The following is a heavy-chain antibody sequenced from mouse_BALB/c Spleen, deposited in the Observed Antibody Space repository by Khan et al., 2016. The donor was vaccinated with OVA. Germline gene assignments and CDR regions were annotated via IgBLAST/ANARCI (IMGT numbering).Heavy chain of an antibody. CDR3: TRMQPYHGNYEDWFAY. CDR1: GYTCTSYT. V-gene: IGHV1-4*01. J-gene: IGHJ3*01. Sequence: QVQLQQSGAELARPGASVKMSCKASGYTCTSYTIHWVKQRPGQGLEWIGYINLTNIYTNYNQKFRDKATLTADKSSRPASMQLSSLTSEDSAVXDCTRMQPYHGNYEDWFAYWSQWTLVTVSA. D-gene: IGHD2-10*01. CDR2: INLTNIYT.